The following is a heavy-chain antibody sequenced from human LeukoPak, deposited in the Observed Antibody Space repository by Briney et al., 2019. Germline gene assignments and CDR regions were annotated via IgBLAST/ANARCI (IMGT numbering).Heavy chain of an antibody. CDR1: GFTFSSYG. Sequence: GRSLRLSCAASGFTFSSYGMHWVRQAPGKGLEWVAVIWYDGSNKYYADSVKGRFTISRDNSNNTLYLQMNSLRAEDTAVYYCARERIVVVPAAILGWFDPWGREPWSPSPQ. D-gene: IGHD2-2*02. V-gene: IGHV3-33*01. CDR3: ARERIVVVPAAILGWFDP. CDR2: IWYDGSNK. J-gene: IGHJ5*02.